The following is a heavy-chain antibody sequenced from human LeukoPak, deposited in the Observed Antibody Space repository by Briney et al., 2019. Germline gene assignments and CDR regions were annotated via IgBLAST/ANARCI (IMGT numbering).Heavy chain of an antibody. V-gene: IGHV1-2*02. D-gene: IGHD3-9*01. Sequence: ASVKVSCKASGYTFTGYYMHWVRQAPGQALEWMGWINPNSGGTNYAQKFQGRVTMTRDTSISTAYMELSRLRSDDTAVYYCAREGGDYDILTGYYGTKYYFDYWGQGTLVTVSS. CDR3: AREGGDYDILTGYYGTKYYFDY. CDR2: INPNSGGT. J-gene: IGHJ4*02. CDR1: GYTFTGYY.